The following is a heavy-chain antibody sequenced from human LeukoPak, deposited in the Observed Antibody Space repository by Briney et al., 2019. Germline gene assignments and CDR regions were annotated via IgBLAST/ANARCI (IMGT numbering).Heavy chain of an antibody. Sequence: SETLSLTCTVPGGPIISFYWSWFYWSWTRQPPGKGLEWLGYIYYSGSTNYNPSLKSRVTISVDTSKNQFSLKLSSVTAADTAVYYCARWVSSGSYYRGFDYWGQGTLVTVSS. CDR1: GGPIIS. J-gene: IGHJ4*02. V-gene: IGHV4-61*08. D-gene: IGHD3-10*01. CDR2: IYYSGST. CDR3: ARWVSSGSYYRGFDY.